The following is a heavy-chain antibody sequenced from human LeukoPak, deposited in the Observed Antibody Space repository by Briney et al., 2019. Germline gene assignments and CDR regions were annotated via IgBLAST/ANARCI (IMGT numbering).Heavy chain of an antibody. CDR1: GYTFTSYA. CDR2: INTNTGNP. D-gene: IGHD4-17*01. Sequence: GASVKVSCKASGYTFTSYAMNWVRQAPGQGLEWMGWINTNTGNPTYAQGFTGRFVFSLDTSVSTAYLQISSLKAEDTAVYYCATLYYGDYLSAPYFDYWGQGTLVTVSS. CDR3: ATLYYGDYLSAPYFDY. V-gene: IGHV7-4-1*02. J-gene: IGHJ4*02.